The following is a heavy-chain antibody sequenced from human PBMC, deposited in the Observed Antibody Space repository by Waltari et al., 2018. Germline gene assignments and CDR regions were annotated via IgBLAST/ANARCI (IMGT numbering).Heavy chain of an antibody. V-gene: IGHV1-18*01. CDR2: ISGYNGNT. J-gene: IGHJ5*01. CDR1: GYTFTTYG. CDR3: AKEGGRWLVANWVDF. D-gene: IGHD6-19*01. Sequence: QVHLVQSGAEVKKPGASVKVSCKASGYTFTTYGISWVRQAPGQGLEWMGWISGYNGNTNYAQKFQGRVAMTTDTSTSTAYMELRSLTSDDTAVYYCAKEGGRWLVANWVDFWGQGTLVTVSS.